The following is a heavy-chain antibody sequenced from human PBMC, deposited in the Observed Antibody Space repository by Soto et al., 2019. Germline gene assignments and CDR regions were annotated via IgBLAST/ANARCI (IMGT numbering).Heavy chain of an antibody. D-gene: IGHD5-18*01. J-gene: IGHJ4*02. CDR2: IYWDDDK. CDR1: GFSLDTSGVG. Sequence: QITLKESGPTLVKPTQTLTLTCTFSGFSLDTSGVGVGWIRQPPGKALEWLALIYWDDDKRYSPSLKSRLTITNDTSKNQVVLTLTNVDPVDTATYYCAHTGGGLWGTAMAPLDYWGQGTLVTVSS. CDR3: AHTGGGLWGTAMAPLDY. V-gene: IGHV2-5*02.